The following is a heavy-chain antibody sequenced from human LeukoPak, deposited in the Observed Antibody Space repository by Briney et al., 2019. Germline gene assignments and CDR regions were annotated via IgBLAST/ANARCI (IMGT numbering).Heavy chain of an antibody. CDR1: GCRFISYW. V-gene: IGHV5-51*01. J-gene: IGHJ4*02. D-gene: IGHD2-15*01. Sequence: GGSLQISCEGSGCRFISYWIGWVRQMHGKGLEGMGIIYPGDSDTRYSPSFQGQVTISADKSTSTAYLQWSGLKASDSAMYYCARHGRGSCSGGSCYHQDYWGQGTLVTVSS. CDR3: ARHGRGSCSGGSCYHQDY. CDR2: IYPGDSDT.